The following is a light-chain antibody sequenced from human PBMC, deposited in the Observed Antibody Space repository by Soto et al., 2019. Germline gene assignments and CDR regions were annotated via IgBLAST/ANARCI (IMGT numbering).Light chain of an antibody. Sequence: AIQVTHSPPSLSASVGDRVTITCRASQGINNDLAWYQQKPGKAPKLLIYGATNLHTGVPSRFSGSGSGTDFTLTISSLQPEDFATYYCLQDHNHPWTFGQGTKVEVK. V-gene: IGKV1-6*01. J-gene: IGKJ1*01. CDR2: GAT. CDR3: LQDHNHPWT. CDR1: QGINND.